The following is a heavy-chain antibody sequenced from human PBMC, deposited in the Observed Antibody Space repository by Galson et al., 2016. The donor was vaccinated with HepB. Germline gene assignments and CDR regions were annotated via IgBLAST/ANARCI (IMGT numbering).Heavy chain of an antibody. Sequence: TLSLTCAVSGGSISSSDWWTWVRQPPGQGLEWIGQIFHSGRVNYNSPSLKSRVTTFVDTSKNQLSLKLTSVTAADTATYFCARHWRSDFLTGPVGHWGPGILVTVSS. CDR3: ARHWRSDFLTGPVGH. V-gene: IGHV4-4*01. D-gene: IGHD3-9*01. J-gene: IGHJ4*02. CDR1: GGSISSSDW. CDR2: IFHSGRV.